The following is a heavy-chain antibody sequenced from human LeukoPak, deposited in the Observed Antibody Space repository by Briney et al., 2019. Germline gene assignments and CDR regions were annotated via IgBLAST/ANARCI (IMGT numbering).Heavy chain of an antibody. CDR3: ARGRGIAAAGTLGY. CDR2: ISYDGSNK. Sequence: PGGSLRLSCAASGFTFSSYAMHWVRQAPGKGLEWVAVISYDGSNKYYADSVKGRFTISRDNSKNTLYLQMNSLRAEDTAVYYCARGRGIAAAGTLGYWGQGTLVTVSS. V-gene: IGHV3-30*04. J-gene: IGHJ4*02. CDR1: GFTFSSYA. D-gene: IGHD6-13*01.